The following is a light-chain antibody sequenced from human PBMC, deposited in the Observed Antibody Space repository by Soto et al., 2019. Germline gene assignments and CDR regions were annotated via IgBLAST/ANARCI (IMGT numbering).Light chain of an antibody. Sequence: QSVLTQPPSASGSPGQSVTISCTGTSSDVGGYNYVSWYQQHPGKVPKLMIYEVSKRPSGVPDRFSGFKSGNTASLTVSGLQYEDEDDYYCSSYAGRNTLVFGGGTMLTAL. CDR3: SSYAGRNTLV. V-gene: IGLV2-8*01. CDR1: SSDVGGYNY. CDR2: EVS. J-gene: IGLJ2*01.